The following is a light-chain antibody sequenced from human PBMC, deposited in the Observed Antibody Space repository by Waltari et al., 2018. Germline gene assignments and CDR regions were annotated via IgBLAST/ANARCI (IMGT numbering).Light chain of an antibody. CDR1: QSVRWF. CDR2: HAS. J-gene: IGKJ1*01. Sequence: EIVLTQSPGTLSLSPGERATLSFRASQSVRWFLAWDQQKPGQAPRLLIYHASSRATGIPDRFSGRGSGTDLSLTISRLEPEDFAVYYCQQYVTLPATFGQGTKLEIK. CDR3: QQYVTLPAT. V-gene: IGKV3-20*01.